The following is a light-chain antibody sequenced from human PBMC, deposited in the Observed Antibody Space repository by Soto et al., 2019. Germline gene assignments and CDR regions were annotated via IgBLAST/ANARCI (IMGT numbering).Light chain of an antibody. V-gene: IGKV1-12*01. CDR3: QQANSFPLT. CDR1: QGITNW. Sequence: DIQMTQSPSSVSASVGDRVTITCRASQGITNWLAWYQQKPGKAPKLLIYAASGLPSGVPSRFSGSGSGKDFTLTISSLQPEDFATYYCQQANSFPLTLGGGTKVDIK. CDR2: AAS. J-gene: IGKJ4*01.